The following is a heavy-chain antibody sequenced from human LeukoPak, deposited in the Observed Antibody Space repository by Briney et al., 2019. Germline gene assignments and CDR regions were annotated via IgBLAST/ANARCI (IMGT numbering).Heavy chain of an antibody. Sequence: SETLSLTCTVSGGSISSNYWSWIRQPPGKGLEWIGYIYYSGSTNYNPSLKSRVTISVDTSKHQFSLNLTSVTAADTAVYYCARSRGAVAGWSFDIWGQGTVVTVSS. J-gene: IGHJ3*02. D-gene: IGHD6-19*01. CDR1: GGSISSNY. CDR2: IYYSGST. CDR3: ARSRGAVAGWSFDI. V-gene: IGHV4-59*12.